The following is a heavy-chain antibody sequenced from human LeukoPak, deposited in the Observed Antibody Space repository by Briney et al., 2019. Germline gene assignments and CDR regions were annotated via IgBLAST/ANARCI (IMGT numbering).Heavy chain of an antibody. V-gene: IGHV4-59*08. CDR2: IYCSGST. CDR1: GGSISSNY. CDR3: ARIGTVAEVDY. Sequence: SETLSLTCTVSGGSISSNYWSWIRQPPGKGLEWIGYIYCSGSTNYNPSLKSRVTISVDTSKNQFSLKLSSVTAADTAVYYCARIGTVAEVDYWGQGTLVTVSS. D-gene: IGHD2-15*01. J-gene: IGHJ4*02.